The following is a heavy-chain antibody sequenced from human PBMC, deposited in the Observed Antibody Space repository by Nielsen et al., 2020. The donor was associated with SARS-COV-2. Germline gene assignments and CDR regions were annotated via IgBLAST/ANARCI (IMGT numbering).Heavy chain of an antibody. CDR2: ISYDGSNK. CDR1: GFTFSSYD. J-gene: IGHJ4*02. V-gene: IGHV3-30*18. D-gene: IGHD4-17*01. CDR3: AKDYGDYGGLDY. Sequence: GGSLRLSCAASGFTFSSYDMHWVRQAPGKGLEWVAVISYDGSNKYYADSVKGRFTISRDNSKNTLYLQMNSLRAEDTAVYYCAKDYGDYGGLDYWGQGTLVTVSS.